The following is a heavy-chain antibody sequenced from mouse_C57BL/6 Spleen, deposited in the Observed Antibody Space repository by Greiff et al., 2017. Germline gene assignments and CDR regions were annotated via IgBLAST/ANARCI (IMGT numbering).Heavy chain of an antibody. V-gene: IGHV1-7*01. Sequence: QVQLQQSGAELAKPGASVKLSCKASGYTFTSYWMHWVKQRPGQGLEWIGYINPSSGYTKYNQKVKDKATLAADKSSSTAYMQLSRLTYEDSAVYYCASYYSNYDYYAMDYWSQGTSVTVSS. CDR2: INPSSGYT. J-gene: IGHJ4*01. CDR1: GYTFTSYW. CDR3: ASYYSNYDYYAMDY. D-gene: IGHD2-5*01.